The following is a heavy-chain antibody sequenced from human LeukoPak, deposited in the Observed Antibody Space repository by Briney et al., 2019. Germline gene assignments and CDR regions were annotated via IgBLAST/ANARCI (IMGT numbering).Heavy chain of an antibody. CDR2: VSGDGGTT. J-gene: IGHJ4*02. V-gene: IGHV3-23*01. Sequence: GGSLRLSCAASGFTFSSFAMTWVRQAPGKGLEWASGVSGDGGTTYFADSVKGRFTISRDNSKNALYLQMNSLRAEDTAVYYCARGVGGRDGSGYHAPWYFDYWGQGTLVTVSS. CDR3: ARGVGGRDGSGYHAPWYFDY. D-gene: IGHD3-22*01. CDR1: GFTFSSFA.